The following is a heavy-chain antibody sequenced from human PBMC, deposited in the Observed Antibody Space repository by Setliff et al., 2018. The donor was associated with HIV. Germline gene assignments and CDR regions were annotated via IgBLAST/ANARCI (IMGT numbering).Heavy chain of an antibody. V-gene: IGHV1-18*01. CDR3: ARLGLFYDAFNS. CDR2: ISAYNGNT. J-gene: IGHJ3*02. Sequence: ASVKVSCKASGYTFTTYGISWVRQAPGQGLEWMGWISAYNGNTNYAQKFQGRVTMTTDTSTSTAYMDLRSLRSDDTAVYYCARLGLFYDAFNSWGQGTMVTVSS. CDR1: GYTFTTYG. D-gene: IGHD3-22*01.